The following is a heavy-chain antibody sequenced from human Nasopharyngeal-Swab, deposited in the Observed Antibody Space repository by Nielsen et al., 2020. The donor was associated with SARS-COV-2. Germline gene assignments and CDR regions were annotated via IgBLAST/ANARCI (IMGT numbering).Heavy chain of an antibody. CDR3: ARYYYDSSGYYSEDY. CDR1: GFTFSRYV. V-gene: IGHV3-23*01. D-gene: IGHD3-22*01. Sequence: GGSLRLSCAASGFTFSRYVMSWVRQAPGKGLEWVSAIIGSGGKTYYADSVKGRFTLSRDNSKNTLYLQMNSLRAEDTAIYYCARYYYDSSGYYSEDYWGQGTLVTVSS. J-gene: IGHJ4*02. CDR2: IIGSGGKT.